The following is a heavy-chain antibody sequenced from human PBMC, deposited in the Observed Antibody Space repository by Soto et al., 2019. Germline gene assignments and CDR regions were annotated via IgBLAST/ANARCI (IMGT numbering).Heavy chain of an antibody. J-gene: IGHJ4*02. Sequence: ASVKVSCKASGYTFTDYGFSWVRQAPGQGLEWMGWISGYSGDTDYAQILQGRITLTTDTSTSTAYMELRSLTSDDTAVYYCARVRATRPLDVWGLGTLVTVSS. CDR2: ISGYSGDT. D-gene: IGHD1-26*01. CDR3: ARVRATRPLDV. V-gene: IGHV1-18*04. CDR1: GYTFTDYG.